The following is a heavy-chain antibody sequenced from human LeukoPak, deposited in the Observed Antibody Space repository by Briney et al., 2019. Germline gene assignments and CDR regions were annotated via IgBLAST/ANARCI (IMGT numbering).Heavy chain of an antibody. CDR3: ARGPSIAARPYYFDY. J-gene: IGHJ4*02. Sequence: VASVKVSCKASGYTFTSYCMHWVRQAPGQGLEWMGIINPSGGSTSYAQKFQGRVTMTRDTSTSTVYMELSSLRSEDTAVYYCARGPSIAARPYYFDYWGQGTLVTVSS. CDR1: GYTFTSYC. D-gene: IGHD6-6*01. V-gene: IGHV1-46*01. CDR2: INPSGGST.